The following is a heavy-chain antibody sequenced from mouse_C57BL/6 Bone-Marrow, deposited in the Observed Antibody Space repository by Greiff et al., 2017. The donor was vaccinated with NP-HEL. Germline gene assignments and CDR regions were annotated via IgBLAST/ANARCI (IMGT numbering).Heavy chain of an antibody. Sequence: EVQLVESGGGLVKPGGSLKLSCAASGFTFSSYAMSWVRQTPEKRLEWVATISDGGSYTYYPDNVKGRFTISRDNAKNNLYLQMSHLKSEDTAMYYCARDRGGNYGSSWFAYWGQGTLVTVSA. D-gene: IGHD1-1*01. CDR1: GFTFSSYA. J-gene: IGHJ3*01. CDR2: ISDGGSYT. CDR3: ARDRGGNYGSSWFAY. V-gene: IGHV5-4*01.